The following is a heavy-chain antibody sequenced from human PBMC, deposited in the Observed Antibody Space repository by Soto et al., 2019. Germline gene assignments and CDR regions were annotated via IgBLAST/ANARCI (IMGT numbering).Heavy chain of an antibody. J-gene: IGHJ5*02. CDR3: ARVLRGWFDP. CDR1: GGSFSGYY. CDR2: INHSGST. V-gene: IGHV4-34*01. Sequence: SETLSLTCAVYGGSFSGYYWSWIRQPPGKGLEWIGEINHSGSTNYNPSLKSRVTISVDTSKNQLYLKLTSVTAADTAVYYCARVLRGWFDPWGPGTPVPV.